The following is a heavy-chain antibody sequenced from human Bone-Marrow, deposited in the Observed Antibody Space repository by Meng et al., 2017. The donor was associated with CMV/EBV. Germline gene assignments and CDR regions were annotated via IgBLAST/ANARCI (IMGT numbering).Heavy chain of an antibody. CDR3: ARGLWFGENVDWFDP. CDR2: ISSGSSSV. J-gene: IGHJ5*02. Sequence: GGSLRLSCAASGFTFSSYSMNWVRQAPGKGLEWLSSISSGSSSVFYADSVKGRFTISKDNAKSSLYLQMNSLRAEDTAVYYCARGLWFGENVDWFDPWGQGTLVTVSS. D-gene: IGHD3-10*01. CDR1: GFTFSSYS. V-gene: IGHV3-21*06.